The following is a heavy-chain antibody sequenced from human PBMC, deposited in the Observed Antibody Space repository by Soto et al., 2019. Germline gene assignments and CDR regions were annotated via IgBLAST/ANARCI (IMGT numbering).Heavy chain of an antibody. J-gene: IGHJ5*02. CDR2: VGSRGESYAT. V-gene: IGHV3-73*01. D-gene: IGHD5-12*01. CDR1: GFTFGASA. CDR3: ARERDGYNP. Sequence: GGSLRLSCAASGFTFGASALQWVRQASWKGLEWLGRVGSRGESYATTYAVSLKGRFTISRDDSKKTAYLQLSSLRSEDTAVYYCARERDGYNPWGQGTLVTVSS.